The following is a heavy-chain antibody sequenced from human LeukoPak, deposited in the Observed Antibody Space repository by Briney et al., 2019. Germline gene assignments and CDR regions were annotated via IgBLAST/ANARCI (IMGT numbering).Heavy chain of an antibody. D-gene: IGHD3-10*01. CDR1: GFTFSNYD. V-gene: IGHV3-21*01. J-gene: IGHJ4*02. CDR3: AGDYGSGSYWFDY. Sequence: GGSLRLSCVASGFTFSNYDMNWVRQVPGKGLEWVSSISSSSSYIYYADSVKGRFTISRDNAKNSLYLQMNSLRAEDTAVYYCAGDYGSGSYWFDYWGQGTLVTVSS. CDR2: ISSSSSYI.